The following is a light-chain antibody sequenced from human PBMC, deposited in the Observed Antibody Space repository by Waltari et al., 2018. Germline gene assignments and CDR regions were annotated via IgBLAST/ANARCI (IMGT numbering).Light chain of an antibody. CDR1: QSVLYSSDNTNY. CDR2: WAS. V-gene: IGKV4-1*01. J-gene: IGKJ5*01. CDR3: QQYYTSPIT. Sequence: DIVMTQSPDFLAVSLGERATINCKSSQSVLYSSDNTNYLAWYQQKAGQPPKLLIYWASTRESGVPDRLSGSGSGTDFTLTINTLQAEDVAVYYCQQYYTSPITFGQGTRLEI.